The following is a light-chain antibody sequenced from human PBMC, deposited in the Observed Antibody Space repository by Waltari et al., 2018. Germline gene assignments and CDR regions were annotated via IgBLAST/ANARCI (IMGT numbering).Light chain of an antibody. V-gene: IGLV3-21*03. J-gene: IGLJ2*01. CDR1: NIGSQG. CDR3: QVWDSSRDLVL. CDR2: DDS. Sequence: SYVLTQPPSVSVAPGKTATITCGGDNIGSQGVNWYQQRPGQAPVLVVYDDSDRPSDIPERFSGSISGNMATLTVSRVEDGDEADYYCQVWDSSRDLVLIGGGTKLTVL.